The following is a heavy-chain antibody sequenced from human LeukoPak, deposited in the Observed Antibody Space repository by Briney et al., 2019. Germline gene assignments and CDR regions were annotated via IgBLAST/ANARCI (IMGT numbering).Heavy chain of an antibody. J-gene: IGHJ4*02. Sequence: ASVKVSCKASGYTFTGYYMHWVRQAPGQGLEWMGWINPNSGGTNYAQKFQGWVTMTRDTSISTAYMELSRLRSDDTAVYYCARHYYDSSGYYVPFDYWGQGTLVTVSS. D-gene: IGHD3-22*01. CDR1: GYTFTGYY. V-gene: IGHV1-2*04. CDR2: INPNSGGT. CDR3: ARHYYDSSGYYVPFDY.